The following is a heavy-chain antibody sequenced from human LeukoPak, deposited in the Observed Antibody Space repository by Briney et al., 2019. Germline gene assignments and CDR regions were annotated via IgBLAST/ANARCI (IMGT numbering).Heavy chain of an antibody. CDR2: IKQDGSEK. V-gene: IGHV3-7*05. Sequence: GGSLRLSCVASGFTFSSYWMSWVRQTPGKGLEWVANIKQDGSEKYYVDSVKGRFTISRDSAKNSLYLQMNSLRAEDTAVYYCARLQILGYCSSATCYGYFDYWGQGTLVTVSS. CDR3: ARLQILGYCSSATCYGYFDY. CDR1: GFTFSSYW. D-gene: IGHD2-2*01. J-gene: IGHJ4*02.